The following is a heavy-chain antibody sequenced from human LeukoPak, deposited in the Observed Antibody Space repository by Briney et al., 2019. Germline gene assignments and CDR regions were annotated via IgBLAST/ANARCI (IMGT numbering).Heavy chain of an antibody. J-gene: IGHJ6*03. CDR1: GFPLSSYA. CDR3: ARDAPYYYCMDV. Sequence: GGSLRLSCAASGFPLSSYAMSWVRQVPGKGLEWVSATSSSDDGTYHADSVRGRFTIYRDNFRNTLYLQMNRLRVEDAALYYCARDAPYYYCMDVWGKGTAVTVSS. CDR2: TSSSDDGT. V-gene: IGHV3-23*01.